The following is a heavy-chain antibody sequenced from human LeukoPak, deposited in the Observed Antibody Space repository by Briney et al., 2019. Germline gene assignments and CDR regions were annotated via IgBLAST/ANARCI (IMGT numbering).Heavy chain of an antibody. J-gene: IGHJ5*02. CDR2: VNHSEST. Sequence: SETLSLTCAVYGGSFSGYYWSWIRQPPRQGLDWIGEVNHSESTNYNQSLTRRVTIAVDTSKYQFSLKLSSVAAADTAVYYCARVSRSSQLGINWFDPWGQGTLVTVSS. CDR3: ARVSRSSQLGINWFDP. CDR1: GGSFSGYY. D-gene: IGHD7-27*01. V-gene: IGHV4-34*01.